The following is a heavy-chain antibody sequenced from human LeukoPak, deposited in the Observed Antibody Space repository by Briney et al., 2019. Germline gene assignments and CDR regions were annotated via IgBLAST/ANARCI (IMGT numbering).Heavy chain of an antibody. CDR1: GFTFSSYW. Sequence: PGGSLRLSCAASGFTFSSYWMSWVRQAPGKGLEWVANIKQDGSEKYYVDSVKGRFTISRDNAKNSLYLQMNSLRAEDTAVYYCARWDAIIEGHYMDVWGKGTTVTVSS. V-gene: IGHV3-7*01. CDR3: ARWDAIIEGHYMDV. CDR2: IKQDGSEK. D-gene: IGHD2-8*01. J-gene: IGHJ6*03.